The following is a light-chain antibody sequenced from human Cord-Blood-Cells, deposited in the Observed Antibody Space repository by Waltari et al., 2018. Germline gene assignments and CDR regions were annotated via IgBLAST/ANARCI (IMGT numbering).Light chain of an antibody. CDR3: SSYTSSSTLV. CDR1: SSDVGGYHY. V-gene: IGLV2-14*03. CDR2: DVS. J-gene: IGLJ3*02. Sequence: QSALTQPPSVSGYPGQSITISCTGTSSDVGGYHYVSWYQQHPVKAPNSMIYDVSHRPSGFSNRFSGSKSGNTASLTISGLQAEDEADYYCSSYTSSSTLVFGGGTKLTVL.